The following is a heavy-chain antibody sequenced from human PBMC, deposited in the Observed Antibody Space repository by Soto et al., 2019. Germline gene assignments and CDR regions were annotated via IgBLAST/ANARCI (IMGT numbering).Heavy chain of an antibody. V-gene: IGHV1-69*01. Sequence: QVQLVQSGAEVKKPGSSVKVSCKASGGTFSSYAISWVRQAPGQGLEWMGGIIPIFGTANYAQKFQGRVTITADESTSTAYMELSSLRYEDTAVYYCAREGRDYDKGSNDHYYSGMDVWGQGTTVTVSS. J-gene: IGHJ6*02. D-gene: IGHD3-22*01. CDR1: GGTFSSYA. CDR3: AREGRDYDKGSNDHYYSGMDV. CDR2: IIPIFGTA.